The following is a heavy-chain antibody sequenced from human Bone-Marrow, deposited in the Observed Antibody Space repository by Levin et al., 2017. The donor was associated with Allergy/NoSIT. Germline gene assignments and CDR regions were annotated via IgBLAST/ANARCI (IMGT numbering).Heavy chain of an antibody. CDR1: GYTFTGYY. CDR2: INPNSGGT. J-gene: IGHJ4*02. D-gene: IGHD6-19*01. V-gene: IGHV1-2*06. Sequence: GGSLRLSCKASGYTFTGYYMHWVRQAPGQGLEWMGRINPNSGGTNYAQKFQGRVTMTRDTSISTAYMELSRLRSDDTAVYYCARERSSGQSNWGQGTLVTVSS. CDR3: ARERSSGQSN.